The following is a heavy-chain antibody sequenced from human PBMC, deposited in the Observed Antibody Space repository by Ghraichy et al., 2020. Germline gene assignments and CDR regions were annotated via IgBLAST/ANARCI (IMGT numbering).Heavy chain of an antibody. CDR2: INHSGST. J-gene: IGHJ6*02. Sequence: SETLSLTCAVYGGSFSGYYWSWIRQPPGKGLEWIGEINHSGSTNYNPSLKSRVTISVDTSKNQFSLKLSSVTAADTAVYYCARGGVTMVRGVVLNYYYYGMDVWGQGTTVTVSS. CDR1: GGSFSGYY. CDR3: ARGGVTMVRGVVLNYYYYGMDV. D-gene: IGHD3-10*01. V-gene: IGHV4-34*01.